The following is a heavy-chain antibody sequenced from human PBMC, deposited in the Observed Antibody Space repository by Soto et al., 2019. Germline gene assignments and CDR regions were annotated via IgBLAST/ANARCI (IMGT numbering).Heavy chain of an antibody. V-gene: IGHV1-8*01. Sequence: GASVKVSCKASGYTFTSYDINWVRQATGQGLEWMGWMNPNSGNTGYAQKFQGRVTMTRNTSISTAYMELSSLRSEDTAVYYCARGVSHCSSTSCYILDVWGKGTTVTVSS. D-gene: IGHD2-2*02. CDR1: GYTFTSYD. CDR3: ARGVSHCSSTSCYILDV. J-gene: IGHJ6*04. CDR2: MNPNSGNT.